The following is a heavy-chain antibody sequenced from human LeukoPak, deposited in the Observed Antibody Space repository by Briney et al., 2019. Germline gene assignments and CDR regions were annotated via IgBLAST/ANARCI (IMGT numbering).Heavy chain of an antibody. CDR1: GGTFSSYA. CDR2: IIPILGIA. CDR3: ARAGAARTFDY. J-gene: IGHJ4*02. V-gene: IGHV1-69*04. Sequence: ASVKVSCKASGGTFSSYANSWVRQPPGQGLEWMGRIIPILGIANYAQKFQGRVTITADKSTSTAYMELSSLRSEDTAVYYCARAGAARTFDYWGQGTLSPSPQ. D-gene: IGHD6-6*01.